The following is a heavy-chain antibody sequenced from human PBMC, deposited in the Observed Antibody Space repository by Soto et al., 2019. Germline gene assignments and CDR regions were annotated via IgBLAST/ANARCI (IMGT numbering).Heavy chain of an antibody. CDR2: IITIFGTA. CDR1: GGTFSSYA. V-gene: IGHV1-69*06. D-gene: IGHD3-3*01. CDR3: ARGAHRWSGYPYYYYGMDV. J-gene: IGHJ6*02. Sequence: QVQLVQSGAEVKKPGSSVKVSCKASGGTFSSYAISWVRQAPGQGLEWMGGIITIFGTANYAQKFQGRVTITADKSTSTAYMELSSLRSEDTAVYYCARGAHRWSGYPYYYYGMDVWGQGTTVTVSS.